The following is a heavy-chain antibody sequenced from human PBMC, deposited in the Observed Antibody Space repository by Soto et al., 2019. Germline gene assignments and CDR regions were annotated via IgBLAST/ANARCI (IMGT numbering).Heavy chain of an antibody. CDR2: IWYDGSNK. J-gene: IGHJ6*02. Sequence: QVQLVESGGGVVQPGRSLRLSCAASGFTSSSYGMHWVRQAPGKGLEWVAVIWYDGSNKYYADSVKGRFTISRDNSKNTLYLQMNSLRAEDTAVYYCARDGIVATIPADVWGQGTTVTVSS. CDR3: ARDGIVATIPADV. CDR1: GFTSSSYG. V-gene: IGHV3-33*01. D-gene: IGHD5-12*01.